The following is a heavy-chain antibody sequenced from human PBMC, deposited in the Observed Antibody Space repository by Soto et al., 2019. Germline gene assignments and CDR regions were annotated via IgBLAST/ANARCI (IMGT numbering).Heavy chain of an antibody. J-gene: IGHJ6*03. Sequence: GGSLRLSCAASGFTFSSYWMSWVRQAPGKGLEWVANIKQDGSEKYYVDSVKGRFTISRDNAKNSLYLQMNSLRAEDTAVYYCARAPNHYGDYQDYYYYYYMDVWGKGTTVTVSS. CDR2: IKQDGSEK. CDR1: GFTFSSYW. CDR3: ARAPNHYGDYQDYYYYYYMDV. V-gene: IGHV3-7*01. D-gene: IGHD4-17*01.